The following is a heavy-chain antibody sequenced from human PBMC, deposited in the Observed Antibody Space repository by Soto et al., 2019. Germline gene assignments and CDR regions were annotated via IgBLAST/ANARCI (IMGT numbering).Heavy chain of an antibody. V-gene: IGHV3-30-3*01. Sequence: QVQLVESGGGVVQPGRSLRLSCAASGFTFSSYAMHWVRQAPGKGLEWVAVTSYDGSNKYYADSVKGRFTISRDNSKNTLYLQMNSLRAEDTAVYYCARDYTSSTSFQFDPWGQGTLVTVSS. CDR3: ARDYTSSTSFQFDP. J-gene: IGHJ5*02. CDR2: TSYDGSNK. D-gene: IGHD6-13*01. CDR1: GFTFSSYA.